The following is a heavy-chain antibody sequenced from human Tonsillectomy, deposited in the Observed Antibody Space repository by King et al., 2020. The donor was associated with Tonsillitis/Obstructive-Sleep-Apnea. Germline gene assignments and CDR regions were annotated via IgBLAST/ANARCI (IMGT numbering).Heavy chain of an antibody. CDR2: ISSSSRYI. Sequence: VQLVESGGGLVKPGGSLRLSCAASGFTFSSYSMNWVRQAPGKGLEWVSSISSSSRYINYADSVKGRFTISRDNAKNSLYLQMNSLGAEDTAVYYCARGSVDGYNSYDYWGQGTLVTVSS. V-gene: IGHV3-21*01. CDR1: GFTFSSYS. D-gene: IGHD5-24*01. J-gene: IGHJ4*02. CDR3: ARGSVDGYNSYDY.